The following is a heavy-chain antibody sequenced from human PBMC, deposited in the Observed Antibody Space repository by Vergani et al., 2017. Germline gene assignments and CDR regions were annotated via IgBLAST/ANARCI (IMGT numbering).Heavy chain of an antibody. V-gene: IGHV5-51*01. CDR1: GGTFSSYA. CDR3: ARPVGKAGVPV. CDR2: IYPGDSDT. Sequence: VQLVQSGAEVKKPGSSVKVSCKASGGTFSSYAISWVRQAPGQGLEWMGIIYPGDSDTRYSPSFQGQVTISADKSISTAYLQWSSLKASDTAMYYCARPVGKAGVPVWGQGTTVTVSS. J-gene: IGHJ6*02. D-gene: IGHD6-13*01.